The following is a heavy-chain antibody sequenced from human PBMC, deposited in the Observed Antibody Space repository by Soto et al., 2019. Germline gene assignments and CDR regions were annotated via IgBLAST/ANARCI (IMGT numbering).Heavy chain of an antibody. CDR1: GGSTSNYY. J-gene: IGHJ4*02. CDR3: ARENYYDY. Sequence: QVQLQESGPGLVKPSETLSLTCTVSGGSTSNYYWGWIRQPPGKGLEWIGYIHYSGSANNNPYLRGRVTISLDTSKNQFSLRLTSVPAADTAVYYCARENYYDYWGQGTLVIVSS. CDR2: IHYSGSA. V-gene: IGHV4-59*01.